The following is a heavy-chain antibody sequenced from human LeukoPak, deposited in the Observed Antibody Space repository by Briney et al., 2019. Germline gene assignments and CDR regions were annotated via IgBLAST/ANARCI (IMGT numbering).Heavy chain of an antibody. CDR1: GGSISSYY. D-gene: IGHD6-13*01. CDR2: IYYSGST. V-gene: IGHV4-59*01. Sequence: PSETLSLTCTVSGGSISSYYWSWIRQPPGKGLEWNGYIYYSGSTNYNPSLKSRVTISVDTSKNQFSLKLSSVTAADTAVYYCAREVGGQQLVQGYYYYMDVWGKGTTVTVSS. J-gene: IGHJ6*03. CDR3: AREVGGQQLVQGYYYYMDV.